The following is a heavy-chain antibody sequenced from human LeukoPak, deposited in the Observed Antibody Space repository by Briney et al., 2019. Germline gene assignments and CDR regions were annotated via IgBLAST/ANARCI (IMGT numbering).Heavy chain of an antibody. CDR3: ARGPYYYDSSGYWD. D-gene: IGHD3-22*01. J-gene: IGHJ4*02. CDR2: IYYNGST. V-gene: IGHV4-59*12. CDR1: GGSITNYF. Sequence: SETLSLTCTVSGGSITNYFWSWIRQPPGKGLEWIGFIYYNGSTNYNPSLESRVTISVDTSKNQFSLKLSSVTAADTAVYYCARGPYYYDSSGYWDWGQGTLVTVSS.